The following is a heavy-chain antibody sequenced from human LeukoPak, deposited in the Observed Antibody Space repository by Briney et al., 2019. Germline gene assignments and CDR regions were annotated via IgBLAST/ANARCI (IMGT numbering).Heavy chain of an antibody. J-gene: IGHJ4*02. D-gene: IGHD3-10*01. Sequence: SVKVSCKASGGTFSSYAISWVRQAPGQGLEWMGGIIPIFGTANYAQKFQGRVTITADESTSTAYMELSSLRSDDTAVYYCAIAMVRGSLRLDYWGQGTLVTVSS. V-gene: IGHV1-69*13. CDR2: IIPIFGTA. CDR3: AIAMVRGSLRLDY. CDR1: GGTFSSYA.